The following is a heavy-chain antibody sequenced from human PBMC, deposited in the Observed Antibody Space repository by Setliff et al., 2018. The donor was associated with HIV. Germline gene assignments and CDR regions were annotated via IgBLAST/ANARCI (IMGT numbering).Heavy chain of an antibody. CDR3: ARLPFITIFGVLNGDDGFDI. V-gene: IGHV1-2*06. CDR2: INRDNGGI. J-gene: IGHJ3*02. D-gene: IGHD3-3*01. Sequence: ASVKVSCKASGYTFTSYYIHWVRQAPGQGLEWMGRINRDNGGIDYAQKFQGRVTVTRDTSINTAYMELSSLRYDDTAVYYCARLPFITIFGVLNGDDGFDIWGQGTMVTVSS. CDR1: GYTFTSYY.